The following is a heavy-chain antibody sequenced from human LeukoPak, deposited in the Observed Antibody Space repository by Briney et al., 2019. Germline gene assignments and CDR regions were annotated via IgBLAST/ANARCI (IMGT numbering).Heavy chain of an antibody. CDR3: AKGGFPAGNDEAFHI. Sequence: PGGSLRLSCAASGFTFSSYGMHWVRQAPGRGLEWVTFVRYDGSNTYYADSVKGRFTISRDNSKNTLYLQMNSLRAEDTAVYFCAKGGFPAGNDEAFHIWGQGTMVTVSS. J-gene: IGHJ3*02. CDR2: VRYDGSNT. V-gene: IGHV3-30*02. CDR1: GFTFSSYG. D-gene: IGHD6-13*01.